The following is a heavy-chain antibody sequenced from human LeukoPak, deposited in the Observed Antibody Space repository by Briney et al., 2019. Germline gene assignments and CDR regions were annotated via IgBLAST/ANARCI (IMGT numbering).Heavy chain of an antibody. Sequence: GGSLRLSCAASGFSISSYAMSWVRQAPGKGLEWASSISGSGENTYYAGSVKGRFTISRDTSKNTLYLQMNSLRAEDTAVYYCAREAYSGSYYWFDPWGQGTLVTVSS. CDR2: ISGSGENT. CDR3: AREAYSGSYYWFDP. J-gene: IGHJ5*02. V-gene: IGHV3-23*01. D-gene: IGHD1-26*01. CDR1: GFSISSYA.